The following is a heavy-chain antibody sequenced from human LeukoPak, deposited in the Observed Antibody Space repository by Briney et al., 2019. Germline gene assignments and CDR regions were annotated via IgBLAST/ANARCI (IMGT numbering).Heavy chain of an antibody. J-gene: IGHJ3*02. CDR1: GASISSYY. Sequence: PSETLSLTCTVSGASISSYYWSWIRQPPGKGLEWIAYISSSGSTNYNPSLKNRVTISGDTSKSQFSLRLTSVTAADTAIYYCARLFTSAALDIWGQGTMVTVSS. V-gene: IGHV4-59*01. CDR2: ISSSGST. CDR3: ARLFTSAALDI. D-gene: IGHD3-10*01.